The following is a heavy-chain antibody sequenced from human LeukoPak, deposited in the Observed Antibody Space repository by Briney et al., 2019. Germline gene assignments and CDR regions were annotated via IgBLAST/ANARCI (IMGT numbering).Heavy chain of an antibody. CDR1: GGSISSSSYY. CDR2: IYYSGST. D-gene: IGHD1-7*01. V-gene: IGHV4-39*07. Sequence: SETLSLTCTVSGGSISSSSYYWGWIRQPPGKGLEWIGSIYYSGSTYYNPSLKSRVTISVDTSKNQFSLKLSSVTAADTAVYYCARVNWNYGGNWFDPWGQGTLVTVSS. J-gene: IGHJ5*02. CDR3: ARVNWNYGGNWFDP.